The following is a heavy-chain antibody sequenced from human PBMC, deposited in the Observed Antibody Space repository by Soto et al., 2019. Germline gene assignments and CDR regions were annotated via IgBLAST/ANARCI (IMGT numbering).Heavy chain of an antibody. CDR2: ISWNSGSI. Sequence: GGSLRLSCAASGFTFDDYAMHWVRQAPGKGLEWVSGISWNSGSIGYADSVKGRFTISRDNAKNSLYLQMNSLRAEDTALYYCAKEQMETLYCSGGSCYDPRDYYYYYYMDVWGKGTTVTVSS. J-gene: IGHJ6*03. CDR3: AKEQMETLYCSGGSCYDPRDYYYYYYMDV. V-gene: IGHV3-9*01. CDR1: GFTFDDYA. D-gene: IGHD2-15*01.